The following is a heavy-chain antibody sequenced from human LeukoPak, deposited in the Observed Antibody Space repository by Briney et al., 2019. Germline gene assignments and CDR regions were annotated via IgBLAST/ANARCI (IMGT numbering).Heavy chain of an antibody. J-gene: IGHJ4*02. CDR1: GYSISSGNY. Sequence: SETLSLTRSVSGYSISSGNYWGWIRLPPGQGLQWIGSIYHSGSTYYNPSLKSRVTISVDTSKNQFSLKLSSVTAADTAVYYCAKGYCRGNSCYDDRGAFDYWGQGTLVTVSS. CDR2: IYHSGST. CDR3: AKGYCRGNSCYDDRGAFDY. D-gene: IGHD2-2*01. V-gene: IGHV4-38-2*02.